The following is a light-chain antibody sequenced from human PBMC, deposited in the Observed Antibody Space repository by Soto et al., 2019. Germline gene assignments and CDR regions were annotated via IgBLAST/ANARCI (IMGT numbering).Light chain of an antibody. Sequence: DVVMTHSPVSLAVTLGERATINRKSSPGGMFSYDDKNYLAWYQQKPGQPPKLLISWASTRESGVPDRFCGGGSGTDFTLTISSLQSEDVAVYYCQQYYNTPVTFGQGTKVDIK. CDR3: QQYYNTPVT. CDR2: WAS. J-gene: IGKJ1*01. V-gene: IGKV4-1*01. CDR1: PGGMFSYDDKNY.